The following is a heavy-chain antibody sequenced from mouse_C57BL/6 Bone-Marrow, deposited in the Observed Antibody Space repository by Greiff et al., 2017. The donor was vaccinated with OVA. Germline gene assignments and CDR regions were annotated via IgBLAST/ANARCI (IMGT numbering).Heavy chain of an antibody. CDR1: GFNIKDDY. CDR3: TTYRY. V-gene: IGHV14-4*01. Sequence: EVQLQQSGAELVRPGASVKLSCTASGFNIKDDYMHLVKERPEQGLEWIGWIDPENGDTEYASKFQGKATITADISSKTVYLHLSSLTSEDTAVYYCTTYRYWGQGTTLTVSS. CDR2: IDPENGDT. J-gene: IGHJ2*01.